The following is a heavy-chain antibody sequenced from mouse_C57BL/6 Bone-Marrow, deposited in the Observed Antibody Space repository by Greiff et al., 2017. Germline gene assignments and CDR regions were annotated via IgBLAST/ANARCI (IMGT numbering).Heavy chain of an antibody. CDR2: IYPTSGRT. CDR3: ARSGPLGRSVDD. CDR1: GYTFTSYW. D-gene: IGHD4-1*01. V-gene: IGHV1-55*01. Sequence: QVQLKQPGAELVKPGASVKMSCKASGYTFTSYWITWVKQRPGQGLEWIGDIYPTSGRTHYNEKFKSKAILTVDTSSNTAYMQLSSLTSEDSAVFYGARSGPLGRSVDDWGHGTTPTVTS. J-gene: IGHJ2*01.